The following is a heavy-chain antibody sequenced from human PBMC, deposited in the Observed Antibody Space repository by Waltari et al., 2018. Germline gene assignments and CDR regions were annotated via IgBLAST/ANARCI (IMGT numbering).Heavy chain of an antibody. D-gene: IGHD2-8*02. Sequence: EVQLVESGGGLIQPGGSLRLSCAASGFTVSSNYMRWVRQAPGKGLEWVSVIYSGGSTYYADSVKGRFTISRDNSKNTLYLQMNSLRAEDTAVYYCARALRPEYCTGGVCYVGAFDIWGQGTMVTVSS. V-gene: IGHV3-53*01. CDR3: ARALRPEYCTGGVCYVGAFDI. CDR2: IYSGGST. CDR1: GFTVSSNY. J-gene: IGHJ3*02.